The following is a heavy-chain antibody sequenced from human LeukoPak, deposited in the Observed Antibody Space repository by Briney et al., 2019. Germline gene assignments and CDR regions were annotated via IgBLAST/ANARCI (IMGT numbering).Heavy chain of an antibody. Sequence: MTGGSLRLSCAASILTFNSYSMKWVRQAPGKGLEWVSSISSSSSYIYYADSVKGRFTISRDNAKNSLYLQMNNLRAEDMAVYYCGSGRYNYGYRDPEFDYWGQGTLVTVSS. J-gene: IGHJ4*02. V-gene: IGHV3-21*01. CDR2: ISSSSSYI. CDR1: ILTFNSYS. CDR3: GSGRYNYGYRDPEFDY. D-gene: IGHD5-18*01.